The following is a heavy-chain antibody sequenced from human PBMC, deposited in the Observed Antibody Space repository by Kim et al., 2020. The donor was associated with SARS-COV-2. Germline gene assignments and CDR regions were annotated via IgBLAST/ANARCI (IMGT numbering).Heavy chain of an antibody. V-gene: IGHV3-30*03. D-gene: IGHD1-20*01. CDR2: ISYDGSNK. CDR1: GFTFSSYG. J-gene: IGHJ4*02. CDR3: ATPAPGITGTTYSDY. Sequence: GGSLRLSCAASGFTFSSYGMHWVRQAPGKGLEWVAVISYDGSNKYYADSVKGRFTISRDNSKNSLYLQMNSLRAEDTAVYYCATPAPGITGTTYSDYWGQGTLVTVSS.